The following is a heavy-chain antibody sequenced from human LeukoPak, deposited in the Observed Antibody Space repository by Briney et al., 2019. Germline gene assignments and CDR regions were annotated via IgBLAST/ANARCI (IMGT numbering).Heavy chain of an antibody. D-gene: IGHD4-17*01. V-gene: IGHV3-11*01. CDR3: ARDVGNYDYGDYSDNYYYYYGMDV. CDR2: ISTSGSTI. CDR1: GFTFSDYY. J-gene: IGHJ6*02. Sequence: PGGSLRLSCAASGFTFSDYYMTWVRQPPGKGLEWLSYISTSGSTIYYAGSVKGRFTISRDNAKNSLYLQMNSLRGEDTAVYYCARDVGNYDYGDYSDNYYYYYGMDVWGQGTTVTVSS.